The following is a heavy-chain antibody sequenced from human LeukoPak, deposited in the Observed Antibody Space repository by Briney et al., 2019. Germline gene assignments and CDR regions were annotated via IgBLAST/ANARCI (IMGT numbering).Heavy chain of an antibody. V-gene: IGHV1-69*04. J-gene: IGHJ6*02. D-gene: IGHD4-17*01. CDR3: ARDRDGDYVYYYHGMDV. Sequence: SVKVSCKASGGTFSSYTISWVRQAPGQGLEWMGRIIPILGIANYAQKFQGRVTITADKSTSTAYMELSSLRSEDTAVYYCARDRDGDYVYYYHGMDVWGQGTTVTVSS. CDR2: IIPILGIA. CDR1: GGTFSSYT.